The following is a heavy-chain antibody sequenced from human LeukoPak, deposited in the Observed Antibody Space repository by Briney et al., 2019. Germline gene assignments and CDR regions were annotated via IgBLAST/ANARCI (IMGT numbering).Heavy chain of an antibody. Sequence: SETLSLTCTVSGGSISSYYWSWIRQPPGKGLEWIGCIYYSGSTNYNPSLKSRVTMSVNTSKNQFSQTLRSVTAADTAVYYCARGYSSCWYYGGYYYYGMDVWGQGTTVTVSS. D-gene: IGHD6-19*01. CDR2: IYYSGST. V-gene: IGHV4-59*01. CDR1: GGSISSYY. J-gene: IGHJ6*02. CDR3: ARGYSSCWYYGGYYYYGMDV.